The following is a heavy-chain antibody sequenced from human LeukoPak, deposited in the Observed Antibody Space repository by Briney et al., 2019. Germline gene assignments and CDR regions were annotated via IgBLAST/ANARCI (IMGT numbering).Heavy chain of an antibody. D-gene: IGHD3-10*01. CDR2: IIPIFGTA. CDR1: GGTFSRYA. J-gene: IGHJ6*02. Sequence: SVKVSCKASGGTFSRYAISWGRQAPGQWLELMGGIIPIFGTASYAQKFQGRVTITADESTSTAYMELSSLRSEDTAVYYCARVKGGTMVRAWGMDVWGQGTTVTVSS. CDR3: ARVKGGTMVRAWGMDV. V-gene: IGHV1-69*13.